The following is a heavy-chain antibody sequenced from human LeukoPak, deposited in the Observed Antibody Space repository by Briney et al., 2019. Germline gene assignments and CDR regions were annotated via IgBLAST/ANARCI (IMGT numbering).Heavy chain of an antibody. Sequence: ASVKVSCKASGYTFTSYDFNWLRQATGQGPEWMGWMNPNSGATGYAQKFQGRVTITADESTSTAYMELSSLRAEDTAAYYCARGPDSSGYNSEYSFEYWGQGTLVTVSS. D-gene: IGHD3-22*01. CDR1: GYTFTSYD. CDR3: ARGPDSSGYNSEYSFEY. V-gene: IGHV1-8*01. J-gene: IGHJ4*02. CDR2: MNPNSGAT.